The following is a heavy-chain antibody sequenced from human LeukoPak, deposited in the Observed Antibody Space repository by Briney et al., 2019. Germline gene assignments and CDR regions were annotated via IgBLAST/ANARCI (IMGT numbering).Heavy chain of an antibody. CDR1: GYTFTSYD. CDR2: MNPNSGNT. D-gene: IGHD3-3*01. J-gene: IGHJ4*02. V-gene: IGHV1-8*03. Sequence: ASVKVSCKASGYTFTSYDINWVRQATGQGLEWMGWMNPNSGNTSYAQKFQGRVTITRNTSISTAYMELSSLRSEDTAVYYCARGSSIRYYDFWSGYFGDYYFDYWGQGTLVTVSS. CDR3: ARGSSIRYYDFWSGYFGDYYFDY.